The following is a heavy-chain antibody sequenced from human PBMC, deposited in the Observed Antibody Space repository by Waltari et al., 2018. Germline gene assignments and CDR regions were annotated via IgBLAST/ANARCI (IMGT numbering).Heavy chain of an antibody. J-gene: IGHJ4*02. CDR3: ARASAVPGTRDY. V-gene: IGHV3-7*01. Sequence: EVQLVESGGDLVQPGGSLRLSCAASGFNFSTYWMSWMRQAPGKRLEGVANLNHARTGTYYVDSVKSRFTISRDNSRHSLYLQRSSLRVEDTAFYYCARASAVPGTRDYWGQGTLVTVSS. CDR2: LNHARTGT. D-gene: IGHD6-19*01. CDR1: GFNFSTYW.